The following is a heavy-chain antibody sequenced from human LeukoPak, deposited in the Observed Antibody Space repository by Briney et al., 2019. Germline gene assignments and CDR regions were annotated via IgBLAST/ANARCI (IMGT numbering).Heavy chain of an antibody. J-gene: IGHJ4*02. D-gene: IGHD5-18*01. Sequence: PVGCLRLSSAASGFTVIIYYMSWGRQPPGKRVEWGSLIYSGGSAYYADSVKCRFTIYRDNSKNTLYIQINSLKAEDTAVYYSARAQDTAMVYYYDSWGQGTLVTVSS. CDR1: GFTVIIYY. V-gene: IGHV3-53*01. CDR3: ARAQDTAMVYYYDS. CDR2: IYSGGSA.